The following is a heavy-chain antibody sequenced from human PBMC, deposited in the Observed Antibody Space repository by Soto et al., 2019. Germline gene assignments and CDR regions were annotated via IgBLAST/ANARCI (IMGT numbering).Heavy chain of an antibody. D-gene: IGHD3-10*01. CDR1: GGTFSSYA. J-gene: IGHJ6*02. CDR2: IIPIFGTA. Sequence: SVKVSCKASGGTFSSYAISWVRQAPGQGLEWMGGIIPIFGTANYAQKFQGRVTITADESTSTAYMELSSLRSEDTAVYYCARDRDGSRIAGLSYYYYGMEVLGQGTTVAVSS. CDR3: ARDRDGSRIAGLSYYYYGMEV. V-gene: IGHV1-69*13.